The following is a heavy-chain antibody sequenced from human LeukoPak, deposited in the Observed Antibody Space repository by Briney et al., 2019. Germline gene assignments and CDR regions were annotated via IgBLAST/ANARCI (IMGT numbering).Heavy chain of an antibody. J-gene: IGHJ5*02. D-gene: IGHD5-12*01. CDR1: GLTFTGVNF. CDR3: TKDRLSKWFDP. CDR2: INTNNGVT. V-gene: IGHV1-2*02. Sequence: ASVKVSCEASGLTFTGVNFIHWVRQAPGQGPEWMGLINTNNGVTDYARKFQGRVTMTRDTSISTVYMELSRLTSDDMAMYYCTKDRLSKWFDPWGQGTLVTVSS.